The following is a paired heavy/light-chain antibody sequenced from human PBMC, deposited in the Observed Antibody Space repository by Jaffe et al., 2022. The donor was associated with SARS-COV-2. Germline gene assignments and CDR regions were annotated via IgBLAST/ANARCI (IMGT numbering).Heavy chain of an antibody. V-gene: IGHV3-9*01. CDR3: AKSERGVRRQLDEGGFDS. CDR2: VSWNSGTI. Sequence: EVQLVESGGGLVQPGRSLRLSCAASGFRFDDYAMHWVRQTPGKGLEWVSGVSWNSGTIAYADSVKGRFTISRDNAKNSLHLQVNSVGAEDTALYYCAKSERGVRRQLDEGGFDSWGQGTLVTVSS. CDR1: GFRFDDYA. D-gene: IGHD1-26*01. J-gene: IGHJ4*02.
Light chain of an antibody. CDR2: QDI. Sequence: SYELTQPPSVTVSPGQTASITCSGNRLEDKYVYWYQRRPGQSPILVIYQDIKRPSGIPERFSGSNSGNTATLTISGTQAMDEADYYCQVWGDSTTVVFGGGTKLTVL. CDR1: RLEDKY. CDR3: QVWGDSTTVV. V-gene: IGLV3-1*01. J-gene: IGLJ2*01.